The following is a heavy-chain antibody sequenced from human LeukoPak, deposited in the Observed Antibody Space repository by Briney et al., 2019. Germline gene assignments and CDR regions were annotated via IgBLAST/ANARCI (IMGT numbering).Heavy chain of an antibody. V-gene: IGHV3-11*01. D-gene: IGHD3-16*02. CDR1: GFTYSDYY. CDR2: ISSSGSTI. J-gene: IGHJ3*02. Sequence: GGSLRLSCAVSGFTYSDYYMSWIRQAPGKELEWVSYISSSGSTIYYADSVKGRFTISRDNDKNSLYLQMNSLRAEDTAVYYCARWPYRFDAFDIWGQGTMVTVSS. CDR3: ARWPYRFDAFDI.